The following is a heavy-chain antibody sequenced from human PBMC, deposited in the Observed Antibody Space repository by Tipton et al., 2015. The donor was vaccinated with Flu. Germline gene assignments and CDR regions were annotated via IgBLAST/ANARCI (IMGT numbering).Heavy chain of an antibody. D-gene: IGHD1-26*01. V-gene: IGHV4-39*01. CDR3: ARLGYSGSYFFDY. Sequence: TLSLTCTVSGGSISSSSYCWGWIRQPPGKGLEWIGSIYYSGSTYYNPSLKSRVTISVDTSKNQFSLKLSSVTAADTAVYYCARLGYSGSYFFDYWGQGTLVTVSS. J-gene: IGHJ4*02. CDR1: GGSISSSSYC. CDR2: IYYSGST.